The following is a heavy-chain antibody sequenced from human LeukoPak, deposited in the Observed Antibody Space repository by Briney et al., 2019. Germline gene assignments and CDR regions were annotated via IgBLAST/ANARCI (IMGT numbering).Heavy chain of an antibody. D-gene: IGHD3-22*01. V-gene: IGHV4-34*01. CDR2: VYYSGST. J-gene: IGHJ6*03. CDR3: ARDRFDDSSGYYYHNYFYMDV. Sequence: PSETLSLTCAVYGGSFSGYYWGWIRQPPGKGLEWIGSVYYSGSTSYNPSLKSRVTISVATSKNQFSLRLGSVTAADTAMYYCARDRFDDSSGYYYHNYFYMDVWGKGTTVTVSS. CDR1: GGSFSGYY.